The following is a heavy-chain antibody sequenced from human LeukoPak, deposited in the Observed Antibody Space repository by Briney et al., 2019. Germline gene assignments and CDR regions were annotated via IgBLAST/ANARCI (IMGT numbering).Heavy chain of an antibody. D-gene: IGHD3-22*01. CDR3: ARPDDKGDFDY. Sequence: GGSLRLSCAASGFTFSSYAMHWVRQAPGKGLEWVAVISYDGSNKYYADSVKGRFTISRDNSKNTLYLQMNSLRAEDTAVYYCARPDDKGDFDYRGQGTLVTVSS. CDR2: ISYDGSNK. CDR1: GFTFSSYA. V-gene: IGHV3-30*01. J-gene: IGHJ4*02.